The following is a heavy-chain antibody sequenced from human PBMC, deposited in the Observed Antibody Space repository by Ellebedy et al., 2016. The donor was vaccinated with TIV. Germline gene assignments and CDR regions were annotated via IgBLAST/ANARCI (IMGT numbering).Heavy chain of an antibody. D-gene: IGHD3-3*02. J-gene: IGHJ5*02. CDR2: ISADNGNT. Sequence: ASVKVSCKTSGYTFTSYGISWVRQAPGQGLEWMGWISADNGNTNYAQKVQDRVAMSTDTSTSTAYMELRSLRSDDTAVYYCARDRVDHFWSGYSLHNWFDLWGQGTLVTVSS. CDR3: ARDRVDHFWSGYSLHNWFDL. V-gene: IGHV1-18*04. CDR1: GYTFTSYG.